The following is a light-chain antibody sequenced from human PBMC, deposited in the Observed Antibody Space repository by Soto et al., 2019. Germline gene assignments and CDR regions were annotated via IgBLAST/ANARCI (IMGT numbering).Light chain of an antibody. V-gene: IGLV1-36*01. J-gene: IGLJ1*01. CDR2: YDD. CDR1: SSNIGKNS. Sequence: QSVLTQPPSVSDAPGQRVTISCSGSSSNIGKNSVTWYQHLPGKAPKLLIYYDDLVPSAVSDRFSGSKSGTSASLAISGLLSEDEADYYCAAWDDSLNGYVFGTGTKVTVL. CDR3: AAWDDSLNGYV.